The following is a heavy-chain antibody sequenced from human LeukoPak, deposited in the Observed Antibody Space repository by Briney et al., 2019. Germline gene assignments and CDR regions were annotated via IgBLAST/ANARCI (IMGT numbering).Heavy chain of an antibody. J-gene: IGHJ4*02. D-gene: IGHD3-10*01. CDR3: AKEPGGGYYIEYYFDY. Sequence: PGGSLRLSCAASGININSHIMNWVRQAPGKGLEWVSYISINSGTIYYADSVKGRFTISRDNAKNSLYLQMNSLRAEDTAVYYCAKEPGGGYYIEYYFDYWGQGTLVTVSS. V-gene: IGHV3-48*01. CDR1: GININSHI. CDR2: ISINSGTI.